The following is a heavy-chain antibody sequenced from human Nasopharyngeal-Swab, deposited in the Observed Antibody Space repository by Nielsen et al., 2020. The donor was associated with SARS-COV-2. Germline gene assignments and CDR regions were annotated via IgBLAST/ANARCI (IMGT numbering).Heavy chain of an antibody. D-gene: IGHD1-26*01. Sequence: GGSLRLSCTASGFTFSNYRMHWVRQAPGKGLVWVSRINGDGSSLNYADFVKGRFTISTDNAKSTLYLEMNSLRAEDTAVYYCVRHKLVGNNPDWFDPWGQGTLVTVSS. CDR1: GFTFSNYR. J-gene: IGHJ5*02. CDR3: VRHKLVGNNPDWFDP. CDR2: INGDGSSL. V-gene: IGHV3-74*01.